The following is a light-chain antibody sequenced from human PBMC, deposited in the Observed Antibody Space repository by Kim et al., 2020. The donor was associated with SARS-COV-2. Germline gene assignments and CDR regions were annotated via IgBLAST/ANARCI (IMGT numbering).Light chain of an antibody. Sequence: ELTQPPSASGTPGQRVTISCSGSSSNIGSNTVNWYQQLPGTAPKLLIYSNNQRPSGVPDRFSGSKSGTSASLAISGLQSEDEADYYCAAWDDSLDGDVVFGGGTQLTVL. CDR2: SNN. J-gene: IGLJ2*01. CDR1: SSNIGSNT. CDR3: AAWDDSLDGDVV. V-gene: IGLV1-44*01.